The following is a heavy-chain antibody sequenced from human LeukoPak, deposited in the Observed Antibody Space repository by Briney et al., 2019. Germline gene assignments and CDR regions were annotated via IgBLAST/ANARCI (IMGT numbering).Heavy chain of an antibody. CDR2: VKQDGSEK. V-gene: IGHV3-7*03. D-gene: IGHD2-2*01. Sequence: GGSLRLSCAASGFTFNDYWMTWVRQAPGKGLEWVAHVKQDGSEKYYVDSLKGRFTISRDNAKNSLFLQMNSLRAEDTAVYYCVRDCSSASLSSGCYYAMDVWGKGTTVTVSS. J-gene: IGHJ6*04. CDR3: VRDCSSASLSSGCYYAMDV. CDR1: GFTFNDYW.